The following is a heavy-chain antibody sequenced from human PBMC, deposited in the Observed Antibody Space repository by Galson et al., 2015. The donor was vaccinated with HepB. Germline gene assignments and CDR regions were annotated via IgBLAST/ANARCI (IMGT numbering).Heavy chain of an antibody. CDR2: INLSGGST. CDR1: GYTFTSYY. J-gene: IGHJ4*02. V-gene: IGHV1-46*04. D-gene: IGHD1-26*01. CDR3: ARAVGRAAPDY. Sequence: SVKVSCKASGYTFTSYYMHWVRQAPGQGLEWMGIINLSGGSTSYAQKLQGRVTMTRDTSTSTVYMELSSLRSEDTAVYYCARAVGRAAPDYWGQGTLVTVSS.